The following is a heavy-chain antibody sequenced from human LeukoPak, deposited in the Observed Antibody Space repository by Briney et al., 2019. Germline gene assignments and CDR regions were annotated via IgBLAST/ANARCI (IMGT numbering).Heavy chain of an antibody. Sequence: PSETLSLTCTVSGGSISSYYWSWIRQPPGKGLEWIGYIYYSGSTNYNPSLKSRVTISVDTSKNQFSLKLSSVTAADTAVYYCARSPGGVATIQPFVAFDIWGQGTMVTVSS. D-gene: IGHD5-12*01. CDR3: ARSPGGVATIQPFVAFDI. V-gene: IGHV4-59*01. CDR2: IYYSGST. J-gene: IGHJ3*02. CDR1: GGSISSYY.